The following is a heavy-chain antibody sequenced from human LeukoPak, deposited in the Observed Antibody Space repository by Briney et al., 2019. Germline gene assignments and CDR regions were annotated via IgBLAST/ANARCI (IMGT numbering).Heavy chain of an antibody. V-gene: IGHV1-46*01. Sequence: ASVQVSCKASGYTFTSYHMHWVRQAPGQGLEWMGIINPSGGGTNYAQKFQGRVTMTRDTSTSTVYMELSSLRFEDTAVYYCARVVEFDYYGMDVWGQGTTVTVSS. CDR1: GYTFTSYH. D-gene: IGHD2-21*01. CDR3: ARVVEFDYYGMDV. J-gene: IGHJ6*02. CDR2: INPSGGGT.